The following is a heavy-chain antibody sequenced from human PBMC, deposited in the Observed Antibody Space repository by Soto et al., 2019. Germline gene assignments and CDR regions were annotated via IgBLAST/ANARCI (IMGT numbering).Heavy chain of an antibody. CDR3: ERDYDYDFWMDYGMDV. Sequence: GGSLRLSCAASVFTFSSYWMSWVRQGPGKGLECVSNIKQDGSEKYYVDSVKGRLTISRDNAKNQLYLQMNSLRAEDTAVYYCERDYDYDFWMDYGMDVWGQGTTVPVS. CDR1: VFTFSSYW. D-gene: IGHD3-3*01. V-gene: IGHV3-7*01. CDR2: IKQDGSEK. J-gene: IGHJ6*02.